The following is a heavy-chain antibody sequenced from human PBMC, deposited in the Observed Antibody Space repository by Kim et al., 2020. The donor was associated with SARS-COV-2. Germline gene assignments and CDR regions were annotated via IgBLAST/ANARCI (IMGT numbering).Heavy chain of an antibody. Sequence: GGSLRLSCAPSGLTVSTNHMSWVRQAPGKGLEWVPIIYSDGVTYYADSVMGRFTISRDNSKNTVYLQMNTLRVEDTAVYYCINANWGSYWGQGTLVTVSS. V-gene: IGHV3-53*01. D-gene: IGHD7-27*01. CDR3: INANWGSY. J-gene: IGHJ4*02. CDR1: GLTVSTNH. CDR2: IYSDGVT.